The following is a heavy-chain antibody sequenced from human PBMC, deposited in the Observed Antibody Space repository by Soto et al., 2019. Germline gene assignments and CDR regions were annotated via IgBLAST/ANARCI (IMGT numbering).Heavy chain of an antibody. CDR3: ARDCDITMVRGAHLDY. Sequence: QVQLVQSGAEVKKPGSSVKVSCKASGGTFSSYAISWVRQAPGQGLEWMGGIIPIFGTANYAQKFQGRVTITADESTSTAYMELSSLRSEDTAVYYCARDCDITMVRGAHLDYWGQGTLVTVSS. CDR2: IIPIFGTA. CDR1: GGTFSSYA. J-gene: IGHJ4*02. V-gene: IGHV1-69*01. D-gene: IGHD3-10*01.